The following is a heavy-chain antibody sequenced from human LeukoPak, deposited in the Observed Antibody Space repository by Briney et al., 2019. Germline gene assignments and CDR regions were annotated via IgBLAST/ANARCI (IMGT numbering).Heavy chain of an antibody. CDR1: GGTFSSYA. Sequence: ASVKVSCKASGGTFSSYAISWVRQAPGQGLEWMGRIIPILGIPNYAQKFQGRVTITADKSTTTAYMELSSLRSEDTAVYYCTTEAIVVVTARDYWYFDLWGRGTLVTVSS. J-gene: IGHJ2*01. CDR3: TTEAIVVVTARDYWYFDL. CDR2: IIPILGIP. V-gene: IGHV1-69*04. D-gene: IGHD2-21*02.